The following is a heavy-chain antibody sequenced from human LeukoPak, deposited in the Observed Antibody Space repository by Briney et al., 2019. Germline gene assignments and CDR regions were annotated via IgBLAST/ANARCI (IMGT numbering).Heavy chain of an antibody. CDR2: MYYGGNT. CDR3: ARHSGSSWFDPFDI. J-gene: IGHJ3*02. D-gene: IGHD6-13*01. CDR1: GGSISSSTYY. V-gene: IGHV4-39*01. Sequence: SETLSLTCSVSGGSISSSTYYWGWIRQPPGKGLEWIGSMYYGGNTYSNPTLKSRVTISADTSKNRFSLELSSVTAADTATYFCARHSGSSWFDPFDIWGQGTMVTVSS.